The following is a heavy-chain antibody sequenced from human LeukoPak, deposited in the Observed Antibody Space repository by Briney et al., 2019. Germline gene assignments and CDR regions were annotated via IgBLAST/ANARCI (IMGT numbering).Heavy chain of an antibody. D-gene: IGHD3-22*01. V-gene: IGHV1-18*01. CDR3: ARDNVITKISVALGWFDP. Sequence: GASVKVSCKASGYTFTSYGISWVRQAPGQGLEWMGWISAYNGNTNYAQKLQGRVTVTTDTSTSTAYMELRSLRSDDTAVYYCARDNVITKISVALGWFDPWGQGTLVTVSS. J-gene: IGHJ5*02. CDR2: ISAYNGNT. CDR1: GYTFTSYG.